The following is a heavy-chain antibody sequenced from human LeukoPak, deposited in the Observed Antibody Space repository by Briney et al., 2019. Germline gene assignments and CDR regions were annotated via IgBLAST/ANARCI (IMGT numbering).Heavy chain of an antibody. CDR1: GGSISSSSYY. D-gene: IGHD3-3*01. Sequence: SETLSLTCTVSGGSISSSSYYWGWIRQPPGKGLEWIGYIYHSGSTYYNPSLESRVTISVDRSKNQFSLKLSSVTAADTAVYYCARGARITIFGVVIEASGNAFDVWGQGTMVTVSS. J-gene: IGHJ3*01. CDR3: ARGARITIFGVVIEASGNAFDV. V-gene: IGHV4-39*07. CDR2: IYHSGST.